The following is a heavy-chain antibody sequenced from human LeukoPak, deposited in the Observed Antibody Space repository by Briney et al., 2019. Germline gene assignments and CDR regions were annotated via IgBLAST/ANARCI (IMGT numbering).Heavy chain of an antibody. CDR3: AREKSGYRSWFDP. V-gene: IGHV3-7*01. J-gene: IGHJ5*02. D-gene: IGHD3-22*01. CDR1: GFTTHYW. Sequence: GSLRLSCTASGFTTHYWLNWVRQSPGKGLEWVANIDRDGRVQHYVDSVEGRFTISRDNSKNTLYLQMNSLRAEDTAVYYCAREKSGYRSWFDPWGQGTLVTVSS. CDR2: IDRDGRVQ.